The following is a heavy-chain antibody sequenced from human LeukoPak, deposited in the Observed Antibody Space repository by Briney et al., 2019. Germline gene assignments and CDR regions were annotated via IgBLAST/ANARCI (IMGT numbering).Heavy chain of an antibody. V-gene: IGHV3-23*01. D-gene: IGHD3-3*01. J-gene: IGHJ4*02. CDR2: ISGSGGST. CDR3: AKLRGIDFWSGYYQKPGQYYFDY. Sequence: GGSLRLYCAASGFTFSSYAMSWVRQAPGKGLEWVSAISGSGGSTYYADSVKGRFTISRDNSKNTLYLQMNSLRAEDTAVYYCAKLRGIDFWSGYYQKPGQYYFDYWGQGTLVTVSS. CDR1: GFTFSSYA.